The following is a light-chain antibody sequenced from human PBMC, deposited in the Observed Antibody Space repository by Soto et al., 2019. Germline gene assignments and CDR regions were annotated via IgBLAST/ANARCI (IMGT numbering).Light chain of an antibody. CDR2: SNN. V-gene: IGLV1-44*01. J-gene: IGLJ2*01. CDR3: AAWDDSLNGL. CDR1: SSNIGSNT. Sequence: VLTQPPSASGTPGQRVTISCSGSSSNIGSNTVNWYQQLPGTAPKLLIYSNNQRPSGVPDRFSGSKSGTSASLAISGLQSEDEADYYCAAWDDSLNGLFGGGTKVTVL.